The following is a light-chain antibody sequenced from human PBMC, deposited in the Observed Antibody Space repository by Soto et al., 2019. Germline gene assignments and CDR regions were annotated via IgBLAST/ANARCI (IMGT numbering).Light chain of an antibody. CDR3: AAWDDSLSGL. CDR2: SNN. Sequence: QLVLTQPPSASGTPGQRVTISCSGSSSNIGSNYVYWYQQLPGTAPKLLIYSNNQRPAGVPDRFSGSKSGTSASLAISGLRSEDEYDYYCAAWDDSLSGLFGGGTQLTVL. CDR1: SSNIGSNY. V-gene: IGLV1-47*02. J-gene: IGLJ7*01.